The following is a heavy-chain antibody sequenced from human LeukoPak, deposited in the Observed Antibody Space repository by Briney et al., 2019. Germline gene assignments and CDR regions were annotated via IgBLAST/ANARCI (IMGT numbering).Heavy chain of an antibody. CDR2: INPSGGST. D-gene: IGHD6-19*01. V-gene: IGHV1-46*01. CDR3: AREDSSGRLGAFDI. J-gene: IGHJ3*02. CDR1: GYTFTRYY. Sequence: ASVTVSCKSSGYTFTRYYMHWVRQAPGQGLEWMGIINPSGGSTSYAQKFQGRVTMTRDTSTSTVYMELSSLRSEDTAVYYCAREDSSGRLGAFDIWGQGTMVTVSS.